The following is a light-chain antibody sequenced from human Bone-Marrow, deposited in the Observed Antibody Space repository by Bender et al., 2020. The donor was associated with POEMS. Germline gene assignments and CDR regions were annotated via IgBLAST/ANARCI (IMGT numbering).Light chain of an antibody. CDR2: KDI. CDR3: QSADSSETSWV. J-gene: IGLJ3*02. Sequence: SSELTQPPSVSVSPGQTARITCSGDALPKQYAYWYQQKPGQAPVLVIYKDIERPSGIPERFSGSRSGTTVTLTISGVQAEDEADYYCQSADSSETSWVFGGGTKLTVL. V-gene: IGLV3-25*03. CDR1: ALPKQY.